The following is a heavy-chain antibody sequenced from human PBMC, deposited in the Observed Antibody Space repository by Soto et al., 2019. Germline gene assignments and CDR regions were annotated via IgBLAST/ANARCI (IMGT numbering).Heavy chain of an antibody. CDR2: ISAAGDP. CDR1: GFTFRNYD. J-gene: IGHJ6*02. Sequence: EVQLVESGGGLVQPGGSLRLSCEASGFTFRNYDMHWVRQGTGKGLEWVSGISAAGDPDYADSVEGRFTISSENSENSFALQMNSLRVGDTAVYYCARTDRDFYGLDVWGQGTTVIVSS. CDR3: ARTDRDFYGLDV. V-gene: IGHV3-13*05.